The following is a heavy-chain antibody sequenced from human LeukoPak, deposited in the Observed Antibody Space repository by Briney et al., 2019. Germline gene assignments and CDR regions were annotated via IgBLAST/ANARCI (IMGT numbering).Heavy chain of an antibody. D-gene: IGHD2-2*01. J-gene: IGHJ4*02. CDR2: IIPVFGTP. Sequence: SVKVSCKASGGTFKNHDINWVRQAPGQGLEWMGGIIPVFGTPNYAQRFQGRVRVTADESTTTAYMELSSLRSDDTALYYCARGGRYCRSTSCWDFWGQGTLVTVSS. CDR3: ARGGRYCRSTSCWDF. CDR1: GGTFKNHD. V-gene: IGHV1-69*01.